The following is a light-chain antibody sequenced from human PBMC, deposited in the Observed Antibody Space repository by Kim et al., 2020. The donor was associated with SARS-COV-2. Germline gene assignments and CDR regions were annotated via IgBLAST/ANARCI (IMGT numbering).Light chain of an antibody. Sequence: NFMLTQPHSVSESPGKTVTISCTRGSGSIDDNYVQWYQQRPGGVPTTVIYEDDQRPSGVSDRFSGSIDNSSNSASLTISGLRTEDEADYYCQSYNRDNVIFGGGTQLTVL. CDR1: SGSIDDNY. J-gene: IGLJ2*01. V-gene: IGLV6-57*04. CDR3: QSYNRDNVI. CDR2: EDD.